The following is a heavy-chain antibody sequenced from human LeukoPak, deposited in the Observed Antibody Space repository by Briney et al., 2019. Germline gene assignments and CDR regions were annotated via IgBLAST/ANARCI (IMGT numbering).Heavy chain of an antibody. Sequence: SSETLSLTCTVSGGSISSGDYYWSWIRQPPGKGLEWIGYIYYSGSTYYNPSLKSRVTISADTSKNQFSLKLSSVTAADTAAYYCARVKGDIVVVPAAWRYYYYMDVWGKGTTVTVSS. V-gene: IGHV4-30-4*01. CDR2: IYYSGST. J-gene: IGHJ6*03. CDR3: ARVKGDIVVVPAAWRYYYYMDV. D-gene: IGHD2-2*01. CDR1: GGSISSGDYY.